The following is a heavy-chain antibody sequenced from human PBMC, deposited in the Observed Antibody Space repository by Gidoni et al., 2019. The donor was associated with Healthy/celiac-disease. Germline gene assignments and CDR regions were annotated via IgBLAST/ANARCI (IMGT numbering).Heavy chain of an antibody. CDR2: FDPEDGET. Sequence: QVQLVQSGAEVKKPGASVKVSCKVSGYPLTELSMPWVRQAPGKGLEWMGGFDPEDGETIYAQKFQGRVTMTEDTSTDTAYMELSSLRSEDTAVYYCSLKGKRITIFGVVQDWFDPWGQGTLVTVSS. D-gene: IGHD3-3*01. V-gene: IGHV1-24*01. CDR1: GYPLTELS. J-gene: IGHJ5*02. CDR3: SLKGKRITIFGVVQDWFDP.